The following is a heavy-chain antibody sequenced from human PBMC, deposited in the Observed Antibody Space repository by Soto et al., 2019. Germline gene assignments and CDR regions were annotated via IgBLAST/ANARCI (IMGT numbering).Heavy chain of an antibody. V-gene: IGHV3-33*01. CDR2: IWYDGSNK. D-gene: IGHD3-22*01. CDR1: GFTFSIYG. Sequence: GSLRLSCAASGFTFSIYGMHWVRRAPGKGLEWVAVIWYDGSNKYYADSVKGRFTISRDNSKNTLYLQMNSLRAEDTAVYYCARDRKYYDSSASYNYYYGMDVWGQGTTVTVS. J-gene: IGHJ6*02. CDR3: ARDRKYYDSSASYNYYYGMDV.